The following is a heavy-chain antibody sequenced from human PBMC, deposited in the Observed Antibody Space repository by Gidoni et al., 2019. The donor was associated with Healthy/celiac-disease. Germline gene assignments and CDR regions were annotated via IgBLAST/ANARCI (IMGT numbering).Heavy chain of an antibody. V-gene: IGHV3-23*01. J-gene: IGHJ4*02. Sequence: EVQLLESGGGLVQLGGYLRLYCAASGFAFSSYAMSWVRQAPGKGLEWVSAIRGSGGSTYYADSVKGRFTISRDNSKNTLYLQMNSLRAEDTAVYYCAKDQYSYGYMHWLFDYWGQGTLVTVSS. CDR1: GFAFSSYA. CDR2: IRGSGGST. D-gene: IGHD5-18*01. CDR3: AKDQYSYGYMHWLFDY.